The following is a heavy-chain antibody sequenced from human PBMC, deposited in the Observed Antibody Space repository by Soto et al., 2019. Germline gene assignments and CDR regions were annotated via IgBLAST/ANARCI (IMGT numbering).Heavy chain of an antibody. Sequence: PGGSLRLSCVASEFTFSTYWMSWVRQAPGKGLEWVANIKQDGSEKYYVGSVRGRFTISRDNATNSLSLQMNSLRVEDTAIYYCASGGRAGAFDIWGQGTMVTVSS. CDR2: IKQDGSEK. D-gene: IGHD3-10*01. CDR1: EFTFSTYW. CDR3: ASGGRAGAFDI. J-gene: IGHJ3*02. V-gene: IGHV3-7*01.